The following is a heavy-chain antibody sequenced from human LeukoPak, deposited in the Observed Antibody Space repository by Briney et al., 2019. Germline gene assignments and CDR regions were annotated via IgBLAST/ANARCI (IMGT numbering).Heavy chain of an antibody. CDR1: GYTFTGYY. J-gene: IGHJ4*02. D-gene: IGHD3-3*01. CDR3: ARGIDRHYDFWSGYLYYFDY. V-gene: IGHV1-2*02. CDR2: INPNSGGT. Sequence: ASVKVSCKASGYTFTGYYMHWVRQAPGQGLEWMGWINPNSGGTNYAQKFQGRVTMTRDTSISTAYMELSRLRSDDTAVYYCARGIDRHYDFWSGYLYYFDYWGQGTLVTVSS.